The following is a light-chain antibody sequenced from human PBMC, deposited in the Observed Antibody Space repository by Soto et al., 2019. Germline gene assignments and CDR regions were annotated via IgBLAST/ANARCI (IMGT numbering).Light chain of an antibody. CDR3: QQSYGAPIT. CDR2: SAS. CDR1: QSIRDF. V-gene: IGKV1-39*01. Sequence: IRMTQSPSSLSASPGDRVTITCRASQSIRDFLNWYQQKPGKAPKLLISSASSLQSGVPARFSGSGSGADFTLSITSLQPEDFATYYCQQSYGAPITFGQGTRLEI. J-gene: IGKJ5*01.